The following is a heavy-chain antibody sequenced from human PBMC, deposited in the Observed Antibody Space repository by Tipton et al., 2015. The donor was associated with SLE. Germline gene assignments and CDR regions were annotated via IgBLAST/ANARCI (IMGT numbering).Heavy chain of an antibody. CDR2: ISNNGITT. D-gene: IGHD3-16*01. V-gene: IGHV3-43*02. CDR1: GFTFSDYA. CDR3: VKDVRGGFGLDH. J-gene: IGHJ4*02. Sequence: SLRLSCAASGFTFSDYAMGWVRQAPGQGLEWVSCISNNGITTNYADSVKGRFTISRDNSKNSLYLQMNSLRSEDTALYYCVKDVRGGFGLDHWGQGTLVTVSS.